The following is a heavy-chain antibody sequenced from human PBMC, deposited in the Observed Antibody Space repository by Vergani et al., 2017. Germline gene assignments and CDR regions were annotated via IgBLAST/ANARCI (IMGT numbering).Heavy chain of an antibody. Sequence: EVQLVESGGGLVQPGGSLRLSCAASGFTFSSYWMHWVRQAPGKGLVWVSRINSDGSSTSYADSVKGRFTIFRDNAKNSLYLQMNRLRAEDTAVYYCARVVYGSESYIDYWGHGTLVTVSS. J-gene: IGHJ4*01. D-gene: IGHD3-10*01. V-gene: IGHV3-74*01. CDR3: ARVVYGSESYIDY. CDR2: INSDGSST. CDR1: GFTFSSYW.